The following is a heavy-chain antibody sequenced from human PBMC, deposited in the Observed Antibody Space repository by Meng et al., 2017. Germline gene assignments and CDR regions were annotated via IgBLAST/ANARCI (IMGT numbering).Heavy chain of an antibody. J-gene: IGHJ4*02. V-gene: IGHV2-5*02. CDR1: GFSLSTSGVG. CDR2: FYWDDDK. Sequence: QITLKESGPTLVKSAKTLTLTCTVSGFSLSTSGVGVGWIRQPPGKALEWLALFYWDDDKRYSPSLKSRLTITKDTSKNQVVLTMTNMDPVDTATYHCARLYYSDGSGFRFDYWGQGTLVTVSS. D-gene: IGHD3-22*01. CDR3: ARLYYSDGSGFRFDY.